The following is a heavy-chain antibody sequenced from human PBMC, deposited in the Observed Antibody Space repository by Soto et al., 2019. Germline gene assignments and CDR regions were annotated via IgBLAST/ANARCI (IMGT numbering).Heavy chain of an antibody. D-gene: IGHD2-2*01. J-gene: IGHJ6*02. V-gene: IGHV1-69*01. CDR3: ARSQGSSTSLQIYYYYYYGMDV. CDR2: IIPISGTA. CDR1: GGTFSSYA. Sequence: QVQLVQSGAEVKKPGSSVKVSCKASGGTFSSYAISWVRQAPGQGLEWMGGIIPISGTANYAQKFQGRVTITEDESTSTGYMELTSRRSEDTAVYYCARSQGSSTSLQIYYYYYYGMDVWGQGTTVTVSS.